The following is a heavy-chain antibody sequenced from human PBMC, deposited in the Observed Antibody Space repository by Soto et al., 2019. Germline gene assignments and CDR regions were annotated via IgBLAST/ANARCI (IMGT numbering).Heavy chain of an antibody. CDR1: GGPINNYY. V-gene: IGHV4-59*08. J-gene: IGHJ6*02. Sequence: QVQLQESGPGLVKPSETLSLTCTISGGPINNYYCSWFRQPRGQGLEWIGYMGYNGFTRYNPSLRSRVAISLDTAKNQFSLNLSSVTAADTALYYCARQGFGELHGLVDVWGRGITVTVSS. D-gene: IGHD3-10*01. CDR2: MGYNGFT. CDR3: ARQGFGELHGLVDV.